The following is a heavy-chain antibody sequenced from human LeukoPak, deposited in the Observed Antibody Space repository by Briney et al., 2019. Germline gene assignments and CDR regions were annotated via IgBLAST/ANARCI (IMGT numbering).Heavy chain of an antibody. J-gene: IGHJ4*02. D-gene: IGHD6-19*01. V-gene: IGHV3-23*01. CDR1: GFTFSTYG. CDR2: IFCSGGSS. Sequence: PGGSLRLSCAASGFTFSTYGMNWVRQAPGKGREWVSGIFCSGGSSHYADSVKGRFTISRDNSKNTVYLQMNSLRPEDTAVYYCAKTTTGYSSGRYPGWPVDYWGQGTLVTVSS. CDR3: AKTTTGYSSGRYPGWPVDY.